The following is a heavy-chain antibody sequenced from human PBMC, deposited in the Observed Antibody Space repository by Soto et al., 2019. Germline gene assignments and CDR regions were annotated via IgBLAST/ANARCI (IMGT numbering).Heavy chain of an antibody. V-gene: IGHV1-8*01. J-gene: IGHJ4*02. Sequence: QVQLVQSGAEVKKPGASVKVSCKASGYTFTSYDINWVRQATGQGLEWMGWMNPNSGNTGYAQKFQGRVTMTRNTSISTADMELSSLRSEDTAVYHCARGKRGYCSGGSCYHFDYWGQGTLVTVSS. D-gene: IGHD2-15*01. CDR1: GYTFTSYD. CDR2: MNPNSGNT. CDR3: ARGKRGYCSGGSCYHFDY.